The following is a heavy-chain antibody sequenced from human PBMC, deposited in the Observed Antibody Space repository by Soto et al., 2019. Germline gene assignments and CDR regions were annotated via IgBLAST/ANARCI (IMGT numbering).Heavy chain of an antibody. V-gene: IGHV3-23*01. CDR2: ISGSGGST. CDR1: GFTFSSYA. J-gene: IGHJ4*02. Sequence: EVQLLESGGGLVQPGGSLRLSCAASGFTFSSYAMSWVRQAPGKGLEWVSAISGSGGSTYYADSGKGRFTISRDNCKHPLYLQMSSLRAEDTAVYSCANPSVPRARKTVSFYFWGQGTLVTVSS. D-gene: IGHD4-17*01. CDR3: ANPSVPRARKTVSFYF.